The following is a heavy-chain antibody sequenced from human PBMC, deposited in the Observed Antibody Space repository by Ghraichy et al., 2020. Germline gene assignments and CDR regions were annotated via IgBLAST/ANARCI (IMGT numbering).Heavy chain of an antibody. J-gene: IGHJ3*02. Sequence: GGSLRLSCAASGFTFSSYAMHWVRQAPGKGLEWVAVISYDGSNKYYADSVKGRFTISRDNSKNTLYLQMNSLRAEDTAVYYCARDRLDYGDYPPEDIWGQGTMVTVSS. CDR2: ISYDGSNK. V-gene: IGHV3-30-3*01. CDR3: ARDRLDYGDYPPEDI. CDR1: GFTFSSYA. D-gene: IGHD4-17*01.